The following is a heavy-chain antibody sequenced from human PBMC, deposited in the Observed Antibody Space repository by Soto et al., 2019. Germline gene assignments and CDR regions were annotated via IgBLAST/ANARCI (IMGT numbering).Heavy chain of an antibody. CDR3: ARSEGTSVFAS. D-gene: IGHD1-26*01. CDR2: IIPILETT. Sequence: QVQLVQSGAEVKKPGSSMKVACKASGDIVSRYTMSWVRQAPGQGLEWMGRIIPILETTKYAPKFQGRLNITADKSTNTVYMELSSLRYDDTATYFCARSEGTSVFASWGQGTLVTVFS. J-gene: IGHJ4*02. V-gene: IGHV1-69*08. CDR1: GDIVSRYT.